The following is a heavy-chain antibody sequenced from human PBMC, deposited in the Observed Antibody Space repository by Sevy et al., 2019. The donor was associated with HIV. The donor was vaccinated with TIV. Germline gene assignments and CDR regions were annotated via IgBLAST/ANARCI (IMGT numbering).Heavy chain of an antibody. J-gene: IGHJ3*02. D-gene: IGHD5-18*01. Sequence: SETLSLTCTVSGGSVSSGSYYWSWIRQPPGKGLEWIGYIYYSGSTNYNPSLKSRVTISVDTSKNQFSLKLSSVTAADTAVYYCARVIRGYSYGHDAFDIWGQRTMVTVSS. CDR3: ARVIRGYSYGHDAFDI. CDR2: IYYSGST. CDR1: GGSVSSGSYY. V-gene: IGHV4-61*01.